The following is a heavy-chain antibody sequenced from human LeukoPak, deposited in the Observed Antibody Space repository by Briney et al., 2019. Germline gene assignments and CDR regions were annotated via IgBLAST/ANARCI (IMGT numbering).Heavy chain of an antibody. CDR3: ARPFPSGGSTVRARDDH. D-gene: IGHD4-17*01. V-gene: IGHV3-66*04. Sequence: GGSLRLSCAASGVTVTTNYMAWVRQAPGKGLEWVSVIYAEGNTYYADSVKDRFTISRDNSKNTLSLQMNSVRAEDTAVYYCARPFPSGGSTVRARDDHWGQGTLVTVSS. CDR1: GVTVTTNY. J-gene: IGHJ4*02. CDR2: IYAEGNT.